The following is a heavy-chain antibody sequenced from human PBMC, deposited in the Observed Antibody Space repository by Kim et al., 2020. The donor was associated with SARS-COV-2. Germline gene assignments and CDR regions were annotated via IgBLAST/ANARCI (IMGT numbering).Heavy chain of an antibody. CDR2: IYYSGST. Sequence: SETLSLTCTVSGGSISSSSYYWGWIRQPPGKGLEWIGSIYYSGSTYYNPSLKSRVTISVDTSKNQFSLKLSSVTAADTAVYYCARGEYYYDSSGYPFDYWGQGTLVTVSS. CDR3: ARGEYYYDSSGYPFDY. CDR1: GGSISSSSYY. D-gene: IGHD3-22*01. V-gene: IGHV4-39*07. J-gene: IGHJ4*02.